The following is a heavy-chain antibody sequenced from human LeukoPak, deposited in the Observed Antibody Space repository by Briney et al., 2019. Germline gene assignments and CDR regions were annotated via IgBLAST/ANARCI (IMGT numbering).Heavy chain of an antibody. CDR1: GFSVTRNY. J-gene: IGHJ4*02. D-gene: IGHD1-1*01. CDR3: ARYDNGKDYFDY. CDR2: MYSGGGT. Sequence: GGSLRLSCAASGFSVTRNYASWVRQAPGKGLEWVSLMYSGGGTSYADSVKGRFTISRDTSKNTLYLQMSSLRAEDTALYYCARYDNGKDYFDYWGQGTLVTVSS. V-gene: IGHV3-53*01.